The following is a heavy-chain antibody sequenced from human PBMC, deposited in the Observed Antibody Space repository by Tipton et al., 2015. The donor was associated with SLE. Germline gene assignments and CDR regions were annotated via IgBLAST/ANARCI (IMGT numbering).Heavy chain of an antibody. Sequence: QLVQSGAEVKEPGASVKVSCKASGYTFTAYYMHWVRLAPGQGLEWMGWINPHSGGTKYAQKFQGRVTMTRDTSISTGYMELSSLRSDDTAMYYCARNSGGDSSSWYDYWGQGTLVTVSS. D-gene: IGHD6-13*01. J-gene: IGHJ4*02. CDR1: GYTFTAYY. CDR2: INPHSGGT. V-gene: IGHV1-2*02. CDR3: ARNSGGDSSSWYDY.